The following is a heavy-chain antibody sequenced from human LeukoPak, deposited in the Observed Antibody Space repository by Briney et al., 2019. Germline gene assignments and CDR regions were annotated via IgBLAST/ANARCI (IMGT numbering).Heavy chain of an antibody. J-gene: IGHJ4*02. D-gene: IGHD2-21*02. Sequence: PGGSLRLSCAASGFTFSDYWMNWVRQAPGKGLEWVANIDQDGGGKYYLDSVKGRFTISRDNAKNSLYLQINSLRAEETAVYFCARGDWATFDYWGQGSLLTVSS. CDR1: GFTFSDYW. CDR2: IDQDGGGK. CDR3: ARGDWATFDY. V-gene: IGHV3-7*01.